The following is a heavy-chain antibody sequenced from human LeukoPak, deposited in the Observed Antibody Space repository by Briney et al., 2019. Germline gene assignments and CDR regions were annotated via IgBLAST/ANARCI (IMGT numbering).Heavy chain of an antibody. CDR2: INHSGST. CDR1: GGSFSGYY. V-gene: IGHV4-34*01. Sequence: SETLSLTCAVYGGSFSGYYWSWIRQPPGKGLEWIGEINHSGSTNYNPSLKSRVTISVDTPKNQFSLKLSSVTAADTAVYYCARGFYSNYEDYWGQGTLVTVSS. CDR3: ARGFYSNYEDY. J-gene: IGHJ4*02. D-gene: IGHD4-4*01.